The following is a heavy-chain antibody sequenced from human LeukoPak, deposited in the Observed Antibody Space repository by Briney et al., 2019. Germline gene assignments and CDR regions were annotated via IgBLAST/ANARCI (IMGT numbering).Heavy chain of an antibody. CDR1: GFTFSSYW. Sequence: GGSLRLSCAASGFTFSSYWMHWVRQAPGEGLVWVSRINSDGSSTSYADSVKGRFTISRDNAKNTLYLQMNRLRAEDTAVYYCARADYYCSSTSCGFDHWGQGTLVTVSS. CDR2: INSDGSST. CDR3: ARADYYCSSTSCGFDH. D-gene: IGHD2-2*01. V-gene: IGHV3-74*01. J-gene: IGHJ4*02.